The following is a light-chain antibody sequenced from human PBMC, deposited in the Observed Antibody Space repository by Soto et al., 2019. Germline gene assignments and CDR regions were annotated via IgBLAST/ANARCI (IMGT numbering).Light chain of an antibody. CDR2: GAS. V-gene: IGKV3-20*01. CDR3: QQYAYSPWT. J-gene: IGKJ1*01. CDR1: QSVSRSY. Sequence: PGERVTLSCRASQSVSRSYLAWYQQKPGQAPSLLIYGASSRATGIPDRFSGSGSGTDFTLTISRLEPEDSAVYYCQQYAYSPWTFGQGTKVEIK.